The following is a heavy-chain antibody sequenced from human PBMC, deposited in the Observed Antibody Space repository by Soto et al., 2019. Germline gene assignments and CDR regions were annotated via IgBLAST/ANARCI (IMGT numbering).Heavy chain of an antibody. J-gene: IGHJ5*02. V-gene: IGHV4-31*03. CDR1: GGSISSGGYY. D-gene: IGHD1-26*01. CDR2: IYYSGST. CDR3: ASSCAKTEPNWFDP. Sequence: SETLSLTCTVSGGSISSGGYYWSWIRQHPGKGLEWIGYIYYSGSTYYNPSLKSRVTISVDTSKNQFSLKLSSVTAADTAVYYCASSCAKTEPNWFDPWGQGSLVTVSS.